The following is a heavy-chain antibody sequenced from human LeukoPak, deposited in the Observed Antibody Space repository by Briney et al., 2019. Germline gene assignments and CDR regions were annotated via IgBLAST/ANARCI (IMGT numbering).Heavy chain of an antibody. CDR1: GFTFSSYA. V-gene: IGHV3-48*03. D-gene: IGHD3-22*01. CDR3: ARDNYDSSTPYYFDY. Sequence: GGSLRLSCAASGFTFSSYAMSWVRQAPGKGLEWVSYISSSGSTIYYADSVKGRFTISRDNAKNSLFLLMNSLRAEDTAVYYCARDNYDSSTPYYFDYWGQGTLVTVSS. CDR2: ISSSGSTI. J-gene: IGHJ4*02.